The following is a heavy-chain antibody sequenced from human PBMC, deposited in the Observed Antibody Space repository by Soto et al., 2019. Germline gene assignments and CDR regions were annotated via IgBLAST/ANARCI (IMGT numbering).Heavy chain of an antibody. V-gene: IGHV1-69*01. D-gene: IGHD3-10*01. J-gene: IGHJ4*02. CDR3: ARGYYGSGSYLGGFDY. CDR1: GGTFSSYA. Sequence: QVQLVQSGAEVKKPGSSVKVSCKAFGGTFSSYAISWVRQAPGQGPAWMGGIIPIFGTTNYAQKFQGRVTITADESTSTAYMELSSLRSEDTAVYYCARGYYGSGSYLGGFDYWGEGTLVTVSS. CDR2: IIPIFGTT.